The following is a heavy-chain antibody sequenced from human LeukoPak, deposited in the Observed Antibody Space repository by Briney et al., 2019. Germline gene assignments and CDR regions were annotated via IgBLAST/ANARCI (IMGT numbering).Heavy chain of an antibody. V-gene: IGHV4-4*07. CDR1: GGSISSYY. Sequence: SETLSLTCTVSGGSISSYYWSWIRQPAGKGLEGIGRIYTSGSTNYNPSLKSRVTMSVDTSKNQFSLKLSSVTAADTAVYYCARDCRGRAAAGTRYYYYYMDVWGKGTTVTVSS. J-gene: IGHJ6*03. CDR2: IYTSGST. CDR3: ARDCRGRAAAGTRYYYYYMDV. D-gene: IGHD6-13*01.